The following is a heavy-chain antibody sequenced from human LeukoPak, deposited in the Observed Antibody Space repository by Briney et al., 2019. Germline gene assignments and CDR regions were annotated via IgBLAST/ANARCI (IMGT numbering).Heavy chain of an antibody. J-gene: IGHJ4*02. Sequence: SETLSLTCAVYGGSFSGYYWSWIRQPPGKGLEWIGEINHSGSTNYNPSLKSRVTISVDTSKNQFSLKLSSVTAADTAVYYCARIRGENPGHCSGGSCYSDYWGQGTLVTVSS. CDR1: GGSFSGYY. CDR2: INHSGST. D-gene: IGHD2-15*01. CDR3: ARIRGENPGHCSGGSCYSDY. V-gene: IGHV4-34*01.